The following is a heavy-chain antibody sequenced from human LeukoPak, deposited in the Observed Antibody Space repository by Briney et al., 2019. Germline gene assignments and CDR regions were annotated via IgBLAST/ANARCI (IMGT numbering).Heavy chain of an antibody. V-gene: IGHV3-11*01. CDR1: GFTFSDYY. CDR2: ISSSGSTI. Sequence: GGSLRLSFAASGFTFSDYYMSWIRQAPGKGLEWVSYISSSGSTIYYADSVKGRFTISRDNFKNTLYLQMNSLRGEDTAEDTAVYYCAKGSREARPYYFDYWGQGTLVTVSS. CDR3: VYYCAKGSREARPYYFDY. D-gene: IGHD2/OR15-2a*01. J-gene: IGHJ4*02.